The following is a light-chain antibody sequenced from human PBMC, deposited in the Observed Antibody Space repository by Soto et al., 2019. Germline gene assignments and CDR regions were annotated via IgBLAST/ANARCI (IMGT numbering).Light chain of an antibody. CDR3: CSYSSSSTFYV. J-gene: IGLJ1*01. V-gene: IGLV1-44*01. CDR1: SSNIGTNT. Sequence: QSVLTQPPSASGTPGQRVPISCSGSSSNIGTNTVNWYQQLPGTAPKLLIYSNDQRPSGVPDRFSGSKSGNTASLTISALQAEDEALYYCCSYSSSSTFYVFGTGTKLTVL. CDR2: SND.